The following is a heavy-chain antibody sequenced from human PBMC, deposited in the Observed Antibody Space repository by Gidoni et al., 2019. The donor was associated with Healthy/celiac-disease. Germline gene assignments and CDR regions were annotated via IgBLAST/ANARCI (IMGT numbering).Heavy chain of an antibody. D-gene: IGHD3-22*01. CDR3: TYSGYYLYYFDY. CDR1: GFTFSGSA. Sequence: EVQLVESGGGLVQPGGSLKLFCAASGFTFSGSAMHWVRQASGKGLEWVGRIRSKANSYATAYAASVKGRFTISRDDSKNTAYLQMNSLKTEDTAVYYCTYSGYYLYYFDYWGQGTLVTVSS. J-gene: IGHJ4*02. CDR2: IRSKANSYAT. V-gene: IGHV3-73*02.